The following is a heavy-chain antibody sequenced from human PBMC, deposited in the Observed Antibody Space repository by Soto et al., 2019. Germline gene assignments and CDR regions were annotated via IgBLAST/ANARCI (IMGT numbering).Heavy chain of an antibody. CDR3: ARDEVDVTKMVFVSPIDS. J-gene: IGHJ4*02. Sequence: QVYLVESGGGVVQPGRSLRLSCAASGFMFRNHAMHWVRQAPGKGLEWVAVISFDGGNDFYADSVKGRFTISRDNSRNTLYLQMDSLRPEDTAVYYCARDEVDVTKMVFVSPIDSWGQGALVTVSS. CDR2: ISFDGGND. D-gene: IGHD2-8*01. V-gene: IGHV3-30-3*01. CDR1: GFMFRNHA.